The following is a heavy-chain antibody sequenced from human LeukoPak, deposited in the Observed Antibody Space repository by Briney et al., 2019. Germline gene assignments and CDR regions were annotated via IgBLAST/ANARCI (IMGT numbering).Heavy chain of an antibody. CDR3: ARHLVRDIVVVPAALDY. J-gene: IGHJ4*02. Sequence: SETLSLTCTVSGGPISSSSYYWGWIRQPPGKGLEWIGSIYYSGSTYYNPSLKSRVTISVDTSKNQFSLKLSSVTAADTAVYYCARHLVRDIVVVPAALDYWGQGTLVTVSS. CDR1: GGPISSSSYY. D-gene: IGHD2-2*01. V-gene: IGHV4-39*01. CDR2: IYYSGST.